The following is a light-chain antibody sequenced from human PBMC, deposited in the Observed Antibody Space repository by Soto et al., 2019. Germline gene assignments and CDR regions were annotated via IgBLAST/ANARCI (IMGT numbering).Light chain of an antibody. J-gene: IGKJ3*01. CDR1: QNISLY. Sequence: DIQMTQSPSSVSASVGDRVTITCQASQNISLYLNWYQQRPGRAPKLLIYDASTLETGVPSRFSGSGSGTDFTFSISNLQPQDIGTYSCQHCENLPFTFGPGAKVAI. CDR2: DAS. CDR3: QHCENLPFT. V-gene: IGKV1-33*01.